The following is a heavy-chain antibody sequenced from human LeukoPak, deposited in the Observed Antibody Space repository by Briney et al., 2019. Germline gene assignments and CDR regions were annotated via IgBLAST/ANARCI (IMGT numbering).Heavy chain of an antibody. CDR1: GDSVSNTAAG. V-gene: IGHV6-1*01. Sequence: SQTLSLTCVISGDSVSNTAAGWSWIRQSPSRGLEWLGRIYYRPQYRTQWFDDYAVSVRSRISINPDTSKNQFSLQLNSVTPEGTAIYYCARGGLVRGTINSLIAFDVWGQGTMVTVSS. CDR2: IYYRPQYRTQWFD. CDR3: ARGGLVRGTINSLIAFDV. D-gene: IGHD3-10*01. J-gene: IGHJ3*01.